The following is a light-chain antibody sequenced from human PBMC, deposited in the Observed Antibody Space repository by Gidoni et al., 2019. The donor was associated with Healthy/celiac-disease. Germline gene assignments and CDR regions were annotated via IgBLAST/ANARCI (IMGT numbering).Light chain of an antibody. CDR2: GAS. Sequence: EIVLTQSPGTLSLSPGERATLSCRARQSVSSSYLAWYQQKPGQAPRLLIYGASSRATGIPDRFSGSGSGTDFTLTISRLEPEDFAVYYCQQYGSSPRFTFGPGTKVEIK. V-gene: IGKV3-20*01. CDR3: QQYGSSPRFT. J-gene: IGKJ3*01. CDR1: QSVSSSY.